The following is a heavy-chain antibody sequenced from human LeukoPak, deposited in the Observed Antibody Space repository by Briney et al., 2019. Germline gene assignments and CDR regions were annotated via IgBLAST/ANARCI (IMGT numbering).Heavy chain of an antibody. J-gene: IGHJ6*02. CDR2: ISGSGGST. CDR1: GFTFSSYA. V-gene: IGHV3-23*01. Sequence: GGSLRLSCAASGFTFSSYAMSWVRQAPGKGLEWVSAISGSGGSTYYADSVKGRFTISRDNSKNTLYLQMNSLRAEDTAVYYCAKVDAAAASRRGTYGMDVWGQGTTVTVSS. D-gene: IGHD6-25*01. CDR3: AKVDAAAASRRGTYGMDV.